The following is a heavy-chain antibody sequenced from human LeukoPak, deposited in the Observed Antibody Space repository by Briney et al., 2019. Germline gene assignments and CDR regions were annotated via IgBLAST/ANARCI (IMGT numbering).Heavy chain of an antibody. CDR1: GFSFSTYA. Sequence: GGSLRLSCAASGFSFSTYAMSWVRQAPGQGLEWVSAISGSGKTYYPDSVKGRFTISRDNSKNTLFLQMNGLRAEDTAVYYCAKERDAKGYFDYWGQGTQVTVSS. V-gene: IGHV3-23*01. CDR3: AKERDAKGYFDY. CDR2: ISGSGKT. J-gene: IGHJ4*02.